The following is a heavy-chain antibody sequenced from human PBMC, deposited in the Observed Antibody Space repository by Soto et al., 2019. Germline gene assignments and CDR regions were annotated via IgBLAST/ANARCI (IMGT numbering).Heavy chain of an antibody. Sequence: ASVKVSCKVSGFTLTELSIHWVRQAPGKGLEWMGGFDPEDGETIYAQKFQGRVTMTEDTSTDTAYMDLSSLRSEDTAVYYCAATYTVATITIDYWGQGTLVTVSS. J-gene: IGHJ4*02. V-gene: IGHV1-24*01. CDR1: GFTLTELS. CDR2: FDPEDGET. CDR3: AATYTVATITIDY. D-gene: IGHD5-12*01.